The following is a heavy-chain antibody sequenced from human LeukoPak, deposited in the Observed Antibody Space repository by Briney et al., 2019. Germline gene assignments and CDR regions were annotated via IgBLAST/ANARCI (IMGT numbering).Heavy chain of an antibody. D-gene: IGHD3-10*01. J-gene: IGHJ4*02. CDR1: GGSISSYY. CDR2: IYYSGST. Sequence: SETLSLTCTVSGGSISSYYWSWLRQPPGKGLEWIGYIYYSGSTNYNPSLKSRVTISVDTSKNQFSLKLSSVTAADTAVYYCARAFDYYGSGSYLVFDYWGQGTLVTVSS. CDR3: ARAFDYYGSGSYLVFDY. V-gene: IGHV4-59*01.